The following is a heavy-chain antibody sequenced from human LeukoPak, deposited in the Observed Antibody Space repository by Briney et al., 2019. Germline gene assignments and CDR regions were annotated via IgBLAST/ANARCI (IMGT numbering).Heavy chain of an antibody. CDR2: ISSSSSYI. V-gene: IGHV3-21*01. CDR1: GFTFSSYT. CDR3: AREGGLGYSYTTAFDY. D-gene: IGHD5-18*01. J-gene: IGHJ4*02. Sequence: GGSLRLSCAASGFTFSSYTLNWVRQAPGKGLEWVSSISSSSSYIYYADSVKGRFTISRDNAKNSLYLQMNSLRVEDTAVYYCAREGGLGYSYTTAFDYRGQGSLVTVSS.